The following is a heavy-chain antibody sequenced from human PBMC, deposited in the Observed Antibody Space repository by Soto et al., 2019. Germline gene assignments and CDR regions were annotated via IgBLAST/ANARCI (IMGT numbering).Heavy chain of an antibody. CDR2: TYYTSKWYN. CDR3: ARGRNCAFDI. J-gene: IGHJ3*02. Sequence: SQTLSLTFGISGDSVSSNSFAWNWIRQSPSRGLEWLGRTYYTSKWYNDYAVSVKSRITINPDTSKNQFSLQLNSVTPEDTAVYYCARGRNCAFDIWGQGTMVTVSS. CDR1: GDSVSSNSFA. D-gene: IGHD2-21*01. V-gene: IGHV6-1*01.